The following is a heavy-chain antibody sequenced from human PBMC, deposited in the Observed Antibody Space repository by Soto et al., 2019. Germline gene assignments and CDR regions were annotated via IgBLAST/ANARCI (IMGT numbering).Heavy chain of an antibody. CDR1: GFTFRNYN. V-gene: IGHV3-48*02. D-gene: IGHD1-26*01. Sequence: EVQLVESGGGLVQPGESLRLSCAGSGFTFRNYNMNWVRQAPGKGLEWVSFISSSGTVIYYADSVKGRFTISRDNAKNSLSMQMNSLRDEDTGVYYCARISEIYERYWGQGTLVTVSS. CDR3: ARISEIYERY. J-gene: IGHJ4*02. CDR2: ISSSGTVI.